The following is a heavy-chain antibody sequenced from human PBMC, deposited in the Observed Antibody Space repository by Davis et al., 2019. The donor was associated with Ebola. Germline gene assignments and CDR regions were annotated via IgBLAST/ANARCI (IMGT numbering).Heavy chain of an antibody. D-gene: IGHD3-9*01. J-gene: IGHJ4*02. CDR3: ARGPISGLRYFDWLLGY. CDR2: INPSGGST. Sequence: ASVKVSCKASGYTFTSYYMHWVRQAPGQGLEWMGIINPSGGSTSYAQKFQGRVTMTRDTSTSTVYMELSSLRSEDTAVYYCARGPISGLRYFDWLLGYWGQGTLVTVSS. CDR1: GYTFTSYY. V-gene: IGHV1-46*01.